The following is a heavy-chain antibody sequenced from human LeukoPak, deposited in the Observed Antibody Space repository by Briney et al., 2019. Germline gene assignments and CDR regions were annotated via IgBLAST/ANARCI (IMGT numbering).Heavy chain of an antibody. CDR3: ARGPPGSSGCYYTNY. J-gene: IGHJ4*02. CDR1: GFTFSSYS. CDR2: ISSSSSTI. D-gene: IGHD3-10*01. V-gene: IGHV3-48*01. Sequence: PGGSLRLSCAASGFTFSSYSMNWVRQAPGKGLEWVSYISSSSSTIYYADSVKGRFTISRDNAKDSLYLQMNSLRAEDTAVYYCARGPPGSSGCYYTNYWGQGTLVTVSS.